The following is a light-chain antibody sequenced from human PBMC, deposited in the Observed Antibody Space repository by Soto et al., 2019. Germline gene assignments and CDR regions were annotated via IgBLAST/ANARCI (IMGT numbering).Light chain of an antibody. Sequence: DIQLTQSPSFLSASVGDRVTVTCRASQGINSYLAWYQQKPGKAPKLLIYTASTLQSGVPSRFSGSGSGTEFTLTITSLQPEDVAAYYCQQLYTYPLTFGGGTKVDIK. J-gene: IGKJ4*01. CDR2: TAS. CDR3: QQLYTYPLT. V-gene: IGKV1-9*01. CDR1: QGINSY.